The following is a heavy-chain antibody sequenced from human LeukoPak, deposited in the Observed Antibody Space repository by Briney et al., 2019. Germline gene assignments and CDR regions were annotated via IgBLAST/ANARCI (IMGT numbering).Heavy chain of an antibody. V-gene: IGHV3-74*01. CDR1: GFTFSSYW. Sequence: QTGGSLRLSCAASGFTFSSYWMHWVRQAPGKGLVWVSRINSDGSITTYADSVKGRVTISRDNAKNTLYLQMNSLRAEDTAVYYCARAFTAGDDYWGQGTLVTVSS. D-gene: IGHD1-14*01. J-gene: IGHJ4*02. CDR2: INSDGSIT. CDR3: ARAFTAGDDY.